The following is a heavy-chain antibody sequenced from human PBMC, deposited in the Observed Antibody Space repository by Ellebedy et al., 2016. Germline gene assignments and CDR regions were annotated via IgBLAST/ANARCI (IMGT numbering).Heavy chain of an antibody. CDR1: GGSFSGYY. CDR3: ARGSQWLVPWDY. D-gene: IGHD6-19*01. V-gene: IGHV4-59*01. CDR2: IYYSGST. J-gene: IGHJ4*02. Sequence: SETLSLTCAVYGGSFSGYYWSWIRQPPGKGLEWIGYIYYSGSTNYSPSLKSRVTISVDTSKNQFSLKLSSVTAADTAVYYCARGSQWLVPWDYWGQGTLVTVSS.